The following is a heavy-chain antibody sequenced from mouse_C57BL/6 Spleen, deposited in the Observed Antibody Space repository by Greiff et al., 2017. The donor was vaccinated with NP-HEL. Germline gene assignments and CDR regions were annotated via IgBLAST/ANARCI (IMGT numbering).Heavy chain of an antibody. D-gene: IGHD2-2*01. J-gene: IGHJ3*01. CDR2: IYPGDGDT. CDR1: GYAFSSYW. CDR3: ARGGYGSPFAY. Sequence: LVESGAELVKPGASVKISCKASGYAFSSYWMNWVKQRPGKGLEWIGQIYPGDGDTNYNGKFKGKATLTADKSSSTAYMQLSSLTSEDSAVYFCARGGYGSPFAYWGQGTLVTVSA. V-gene: IGHV1-80*01.